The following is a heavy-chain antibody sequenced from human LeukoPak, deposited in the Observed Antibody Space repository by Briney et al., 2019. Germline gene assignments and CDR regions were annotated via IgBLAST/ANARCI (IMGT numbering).Heavy chain of an antibody. CDR2: IWYDGSNK. Sequence: GGSLRLSCTASGFTFSSYGMHWVRQAPGKGLVWVAVIWYDGSNKYYADSVKGRFTISRDNSKNTLYLQMNSLRVEDTAVYYCAKDLGMATVLDYWGQGTLVTVSS. CDR3: AKDLGMATVLDY. V-gene: IGHV3-33*06. J-gene: IGHJ4*02. CDR1: GFTFSSYG. D-gene: IGHD5-24*01.